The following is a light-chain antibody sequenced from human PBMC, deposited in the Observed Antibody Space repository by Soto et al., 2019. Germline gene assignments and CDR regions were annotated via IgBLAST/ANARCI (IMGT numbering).Light chain of an antibody. Sequence: QSVLTQPASVSGSPGQSITISCTGTTSDIGAYNYVSWYQQHAGKAPKLIIYEVSRRPSGVSNRFSGSKSGSTASLTISGLQAEDDALYSRGSSSGITTLLFAHGTKVTVL. CDR3: GSSSGITTLL. CDR1: TSDIGAYNY. J-gene: IGLJ1*01. CDR2: EVS. V-gene: IGLV2-14*01.